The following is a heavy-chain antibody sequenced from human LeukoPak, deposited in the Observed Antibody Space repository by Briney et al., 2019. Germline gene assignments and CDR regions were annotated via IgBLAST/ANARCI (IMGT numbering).Heavy chain of an antibody. D-gene: IGHD3-10*01. Sequence: GGTLRLSCAASGFTFGSYGMSWARQAPGKGLEWVSAISGSGGSTYYADSVKGRFTISRDNSKNTLYLQMNSLRAEDTAVYYCARLWFGEFALDYWGQGTLVTVSS. CDR3: ARLWFGEFALDY. CDR1: GFTFGSYG. J-gene: IGHJ4*02. V-gene: IGHV3-23*01. CDR2: ISGSGGST.